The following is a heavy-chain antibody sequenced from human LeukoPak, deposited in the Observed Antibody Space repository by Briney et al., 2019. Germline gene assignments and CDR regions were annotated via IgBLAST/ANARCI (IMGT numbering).Heavy chain of an antibody. CDR1: GGSISSGSFY. CDR3: ARACSSTSCWGYFDY. CDR2: IYYSGST. J-gene: IGHJ4*02. V-gene: IGHV4-39*07. Sequence: SETLSLTCTVSGGSISSGSFYWGWICQPPGKGLEWIGSIYYSGSTYYNPSLKGRVTISVDTSKNHFSLKLNSVTAADTAVYYCARACSSTSCWGYFDYWGQGTLVTVSS. D-gene: IGHD2-2*01.